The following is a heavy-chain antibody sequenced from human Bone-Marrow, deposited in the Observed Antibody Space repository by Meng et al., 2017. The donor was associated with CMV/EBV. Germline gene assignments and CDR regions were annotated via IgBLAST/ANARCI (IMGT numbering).Heavy chain of an antibody. CDR2: INHSGST. CDR1: GGSFSGYY. V-gene: IGHV4-34*01. J-gene: IGHJ2*01. Sequence: VQLRQWGAGLLKPSETLSLPCAVYGGSFSGYYWSWIRQPPGKGLEWIGEINHSGSTNYNPSLKSRVTMSVDTSKNQFSLKLSSVTAADTAVYYCARRGLLRYSSWYFDLWGRGTLVTVSS. D-gene: IGHD3-9*01. CDR3: ARRGLLRYSSWYFDL.